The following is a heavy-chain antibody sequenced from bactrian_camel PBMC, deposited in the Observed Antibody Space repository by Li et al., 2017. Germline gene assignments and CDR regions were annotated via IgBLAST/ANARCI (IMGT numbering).Heavy chain of an antibody. J-gene: IGHJ4*01. CDR3: AAGSLRFCALARHLYNY. Sequence: HVQLVESGGGSVQAGESLKLSCAASGFTFSSDYMSWVRQGQGKDLEWISTIYSATSTWYSDSVKGRFTISRDNAKNTLYLQMDSLKPEDTAMYYCAAGSLRFCALARHLYNYFGQGTQVTVS. D-gene: IGHD1*01. CDR1: GFTFSSDY. CDR2: IYSATST. V-gene: IGHV3-2*01.